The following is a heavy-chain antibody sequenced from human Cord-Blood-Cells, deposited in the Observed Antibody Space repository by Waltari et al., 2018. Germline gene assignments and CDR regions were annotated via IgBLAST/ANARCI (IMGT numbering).Heavy chain of an antibody. CDR1: GYTFTGYY. CDR2: INPNSGGT. D-gene: IGHD3-3*01. V-gene: IGHV1-2*02. CDR3: ARVNQGTLEWLLYYFDY. Sequence: QVQLVQSGAEVKKPGASVTVSCKASGYTFTGYYMHWVLQAPGKGLEWMGWINPNSGGTNYAQKFQGRVTMTRDTSISTAYMELSRLRSDDTAVYYCARVNQGTLEWLLYYFDYWGQGTLVTVSS. J-gene: IGHJ4*02.